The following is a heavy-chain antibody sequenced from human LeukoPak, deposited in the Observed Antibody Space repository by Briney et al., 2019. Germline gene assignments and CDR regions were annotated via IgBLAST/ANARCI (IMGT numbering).Heavy chain of an antibody. V-gene: IGHV4-30-4*01. CDR1: GCSISSGDYY. Sequence: SETLSLTCTVSGCSISSGDYYWSWIRQPPGKGLEWIGYIYYSGSTYYNPSLKSRVTISVDTSKNQFSLKLSSVTAADTAVYYCARDSSGWCDYWGQGTLVTVSS. J-gene: IGHJ4*02. D-gene: IGHD6-19*01. CDR3: ARDSSGWCDY. CDR2: IYYSGST.